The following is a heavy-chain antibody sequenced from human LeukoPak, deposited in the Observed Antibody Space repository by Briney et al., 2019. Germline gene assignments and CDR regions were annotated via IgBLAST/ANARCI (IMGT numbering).Heavy chain of an antibody. V-gene: IGHV3-7*01. CDR3: GYTNNFYH. Sequence: GGSLRLSCVASGLTFSGQWLNWVRQAPGQGLEWVANIKHDGREKYYVDSVKGRFTISRDDGQNSLSLHMNTVRAEDTAVYYCGYTNNFYHWGQGALVVVSA. J-gene: IGHJ4*02. CDR2: IKHDGREK. D-gene: IGHD3-16*02. CDR1: GLTFSGQW.